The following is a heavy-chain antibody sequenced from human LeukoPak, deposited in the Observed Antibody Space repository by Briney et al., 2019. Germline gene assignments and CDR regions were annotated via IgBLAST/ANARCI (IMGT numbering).Heavy chain of an antibody. J-gene: IGHJ5*02. CDR2: IYYSGST. CDR3: ARRGFYDFWSGYYTRDVWFDP. Sequence: SETLSLTCTVSGGSISSHYWSWIRQPPGKGLEWIGYIYYSGSTNYNPSLKSRVTISVDTSKNQFSLKLSSVTAADTAVYYCARRGFYDFWSGYYTRDVWFDPWGQGTLVTVSS. D-gene: IGHD3-3*01. V-gene: IGHV4-59*11. CDR1: GGSISSHY.